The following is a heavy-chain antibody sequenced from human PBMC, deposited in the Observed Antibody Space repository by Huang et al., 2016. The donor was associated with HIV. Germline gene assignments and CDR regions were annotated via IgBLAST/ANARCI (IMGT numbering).Heavy chain of an antibody. J-gene: IGHJ4*02. V-gene: IGHV3-23*01. Sequence: EVQLLESGGGLVQPGGSLRLSCAASGFTFSSYAMIWVRQAPGKELEWVSSITGRGSSSYYADSVKGRFTISRDNSKNTLYLQMNSLRAEDTAIYYCAKADSGAAAGSLVDYWGQGTLVTVSS. D-gene: IGHD6-13*01. CDR3: AKADSGAAAGSLVDY. CDR2: ITGRGSSS. CDR1: GFTFSSYA.